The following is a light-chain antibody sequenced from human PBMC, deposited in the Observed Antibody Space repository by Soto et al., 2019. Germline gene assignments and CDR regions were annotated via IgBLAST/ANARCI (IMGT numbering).Light chain of an antibody. J-gene: IGKJ1*01. Sequence: EIVLMQSPGPLSLSPGERATLSCRASQSVSSSYLAWYQQKPGQAPRLLIYGASSRATGIPDRFSDSGSRTDFTLTISRLEPEDFAVYYCQQYDSSPVTFGQGTKVEIK. CDR2: GAS. CDR3: QQYDSSPVT. V-gene: IGKV3-20*01. CDR1: QSVSSSY.